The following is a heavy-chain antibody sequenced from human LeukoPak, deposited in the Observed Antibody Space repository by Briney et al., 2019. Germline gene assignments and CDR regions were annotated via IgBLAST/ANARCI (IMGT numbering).Heavy chain of an antibody. CDR2: ISWNSGSI. Sequence: GGSLRLSCAASGFTFDDYAMHWVRQAPGKGLEWVSGISWNSGSIGYADSVKGRFTISRDNAKNSLYLQMNSLRAEDMALYYCAKGYCSSTSCPTGYWGQGTLVTVSS. J-gene: IGHJ4*02. CDR3: AKGYCSSTSCPTGY. D-gene: IGHD2-2*01. V-gene: IGHV3-9*03. CDR1: GFTFDDYA.